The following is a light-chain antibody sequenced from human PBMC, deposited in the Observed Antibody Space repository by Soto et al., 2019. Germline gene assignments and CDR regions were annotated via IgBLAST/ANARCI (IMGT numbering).Light chain of an antibody. CDR2: DVS. J-gene: IGKJ1*01. CDR3: QHYNNRPPIT. V-gene: IGKV3-15*01. Sequence: IVMTQSPATLSVSPGERATLSCRASQSVRSNLAWYQQKPGQAPRLLIYDVSIRATDIPARFSGSGSGTEFTLTISSLQSEDSAIYYCQHYNNRPPITFGPGTKVEIK. CDR1: QSVRSN.